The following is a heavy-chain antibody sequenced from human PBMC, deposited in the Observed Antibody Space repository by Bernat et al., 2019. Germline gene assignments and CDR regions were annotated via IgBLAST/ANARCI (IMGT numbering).Heavy chain of an antibody. J-gene: IGHJ6*03. V-gene: IGHV3-23*01. CDR3: ANYLGELSFHHYYYYYMDV. D-gene: IGHD3-16*02. CDR1: GFTFSSYA. CDR2: ISGSGGST. Sequence: EVQLLESGGGLVQPGGSLRLSCAASGFTFSSYAMSWVRQAPGKGLEWVSAISGSGGSTYYAAPVKGRFTISRDNSKNTLYLQMNSLRDEDTAVYYCANYLGELSFHHYYYYYMDVWGKGTTVTVSS.